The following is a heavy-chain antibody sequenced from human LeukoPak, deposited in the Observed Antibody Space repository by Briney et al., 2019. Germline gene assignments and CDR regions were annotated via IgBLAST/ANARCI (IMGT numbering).Heavy chain of an antibody. CDR3: ATLNDYGDPTFDY. D-gene: IGHD4-17*01. CDR1: GYTLTELS. CDR2: FDPEDGET. Sequence: GASVKVSCKVSGYTLTELSMHWVRQAPGKGLEWMGGFDPEDGETIYAQKFRGRVTMTEDTSTDTAYMELSSLRSEDTAVYYCATLNDYGDPTFDYWGQGTLVTVSS. V-gene: IGHV1-24*01. J-gene: IGHJ4*02.